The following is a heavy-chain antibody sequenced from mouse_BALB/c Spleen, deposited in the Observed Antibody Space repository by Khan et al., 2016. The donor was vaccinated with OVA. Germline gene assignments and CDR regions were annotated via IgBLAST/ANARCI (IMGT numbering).Heavy chain of an antibody. CDR2: INTYTGKP. V-gene: IGHV9-3-1*01. D-gene: IGHD2-14*01. Sequence: VQLQESGPELKKPGETVQISCKASGFTFTNYGMNWVKQAPGKGLKWMGWINTYTGKPTFDDDFKGRFAFSLETSASTAYLQINSLKNEDTATYFCARVGYNGTMDCWGQGTSVTVSS. J-gene: IGHJ4*01. CDR3: ARVGYNGTMDC. CDR1: GFTFTNYG.